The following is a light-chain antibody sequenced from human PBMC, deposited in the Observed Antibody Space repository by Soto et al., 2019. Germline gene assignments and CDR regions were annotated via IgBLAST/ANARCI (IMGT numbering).Light chain of an antibody. V-gene: IGLV2-14*03. CDR1: SSDVGGYNF. CDR2: DLN. Sequence: QSALTQPASVSGSPGQSITISCSGTSSDVGGYNFVSWYQQHPGKAPNLLIYDLNDRPSGVSNRFSGSKSGNTASLIISGLQAEDDADYYCSSYTSSSTVVFGGGTKVTVL. CDR3: SSYTSSSTVV. J-gene: IGLJ2*01.